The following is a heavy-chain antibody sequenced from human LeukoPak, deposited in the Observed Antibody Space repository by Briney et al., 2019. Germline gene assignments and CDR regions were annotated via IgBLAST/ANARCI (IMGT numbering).Heavy chain of an antibody. J-gene: IGHJ5*02. CDR1: GFTFSSYA. V-gene: IGHV3-23*01. D-gene: IGHD3-10*01. CDR3: ARDLMFYGSGSYSGNWFDP. CDR2: ISGSGGST. Sequence: GGSLRLSCAASGFTFSSYAMSWVRQAPGKGLEWVSAISGSGGSTYYADSVKGRFTISRDNSKNTLYLQMNSLRAEDTAVYYCARDLMFYGSGSYSGNWFDPWGQGTPVTVSS.